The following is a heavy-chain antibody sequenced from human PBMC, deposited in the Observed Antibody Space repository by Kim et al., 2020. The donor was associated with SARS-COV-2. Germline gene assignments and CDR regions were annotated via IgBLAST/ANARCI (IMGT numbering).Heavy chain of an antibody. CDR1: GFTFSSYW. D-gene: IGHD6-19*01. CDR3: ARDGDLFSSGKDAFDI. V-gene: IGHV3-7*01. J-gene: IGHJ3*02. CDR2: IKQDGNQK. Sequence: GGSLRLSCAASGFTFSSYWMTWVRQAPGKGLEWVANIKQDGNQKYYVDSVKVRFTISRDTAKNSLYLQMNSLRAEDTAVYYCARDGDLFSSGKDAFDIWG.